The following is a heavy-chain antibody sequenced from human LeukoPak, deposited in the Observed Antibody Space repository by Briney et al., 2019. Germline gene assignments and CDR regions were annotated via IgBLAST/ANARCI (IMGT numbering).Heavy chain of an antibody. D-gene: IGHD6-6*01. J-gene: IGHJ4*02. CDR3: ARSFVVAARYFDY. V-gene: IGHV4-61*02. CDR2: IYTSGST. CDR1: GGPISSGSYY. Sequence: SQTLSLTCTVSGGPISSGSYYWSWIRQPAGKGLEWIGRIYTSGSTNYNPSLKSRVTISVDTSKNQFSLKLSSVTAADTAVYYCARSFVVAARYFDYWGQGTLVTVSS.